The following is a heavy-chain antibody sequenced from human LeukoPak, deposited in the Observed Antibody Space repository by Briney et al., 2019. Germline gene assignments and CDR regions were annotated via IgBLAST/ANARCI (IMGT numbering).Heavy chain of an antibody. CDR3: ARVEARHGNGMDV. D-gene: IGHD6-6*01. CDR2: IYYSGST. V-gene: IGHV4-59*01. J-gene: IGHJ6*02. Sequence: SETLSLTCTVSSGSISSYYWSWIRQPPGKGLEWIGYIYYSGSTNYNPSLKSRVTISVDTSKKQFSLKLSSVTAADTAVYYCARVEARHGNGMDVWGQGTTVTVSS. CDR1: SGSISSYY.